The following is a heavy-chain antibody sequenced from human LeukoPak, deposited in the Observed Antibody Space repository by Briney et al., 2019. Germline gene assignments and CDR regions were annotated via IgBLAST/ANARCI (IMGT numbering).Heavy chain of an antibody. Sequence: PGGSLRLSCAASGFTFSSYGTNWVRQAPGKGLEWVANIKQDGSEKYYVDSVKGRFTISRDNAKNSLYLQMNSLRAEDTAVYYCAREYYYDSSGQYGDAFDIWGQGTMVTVSS. CDR3: AREYYYDSSGQYGDAFDI. CDR2: IKQDGSEK. D-gene: IGHD3-22*01. J-gene: IGHJ3*02. V-gene: IGHV3-7*01. CDR1: GFTFSSYG.